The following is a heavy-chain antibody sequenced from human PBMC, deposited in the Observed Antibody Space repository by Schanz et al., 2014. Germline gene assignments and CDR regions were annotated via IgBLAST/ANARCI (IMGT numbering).Heavy chain of an antibody. Sequence: QVQLVESGGGVVQPGRSLRLSCAASRFTFSSYTMHWVRQAPGKGLEWVALISYDGSNKYYADSVKGRFAISRENSKNPMFLQMSSLRPEDTAVYYCATGRAASNFGSEYFLYWGQGTLVTVSS. J-gene: IGHJ1*01. CDR2: ISYDGSNK. D-gene: IGHD6-13*01. V-gene: IGHV3-30*09. CDR1: RFTFSSYT. CDR3: ATGRAASNFGSEYFLY.